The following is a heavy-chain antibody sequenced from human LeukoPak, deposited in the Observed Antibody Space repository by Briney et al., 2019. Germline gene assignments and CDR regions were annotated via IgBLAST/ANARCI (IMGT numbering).Heavy chain of an antibody. CDR1: GFAVSSKY. Sequence: PGGSLRLPCAASGFAVSSKYMNWVRQAPGKGLEWVTVIYLDGRADYADSVKGRFTISSDNSKNTVYLQMNSLKDEDTAVYYCARDAETSLANWGQGTLVTVFS. J-gene: IGHJ4*02. CDR3: ARDAETSLAN. CDR2: IYLDGRA. V-gene: IGHV3-66*01. D-gene: IGHD5-24*01.